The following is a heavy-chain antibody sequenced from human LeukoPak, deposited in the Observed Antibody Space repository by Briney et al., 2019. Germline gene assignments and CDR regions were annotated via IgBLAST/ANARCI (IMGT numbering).Heavy chain of an antibody. CDR3: TRNGFSSGLDY. CDR1: GFTFSSYE. V-gene: IGHV3-48*03. J-gene: IGHJ4*02. D-gene: IGHD6-19*01. CDR2: ISSSGSTR. Sequence: GSLRLSCAASGFTFSSYEMNWVRQAPGKGLEWVSYISSSGSTRYYADSVKGRFTISGDDAKNSLYLQMNSLRAEDTAVYYCTRNGFSSGLDYWGQGTLVTVSS.